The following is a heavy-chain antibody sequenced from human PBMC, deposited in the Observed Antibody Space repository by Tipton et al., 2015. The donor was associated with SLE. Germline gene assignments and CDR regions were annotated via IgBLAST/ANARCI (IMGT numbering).Heavy chain of an antibody. CDR1: RFTFSTYG. Sequence: GSLRLSCAASRFTFSTYGMRWVRQAPGKGLEWVSYISSSASTIYYADSVKGRFTISRDNARYSLYLQMNSLRADDTAVYYCATSRGARRGYWGQGTLVTVSS. CDR2: ISSSASTI. CDR3: ATSRGARRGY. V-gene: IGHV3-48*03. D-gene: IGHD3-10*01. J-gene: IGHJ4*02.